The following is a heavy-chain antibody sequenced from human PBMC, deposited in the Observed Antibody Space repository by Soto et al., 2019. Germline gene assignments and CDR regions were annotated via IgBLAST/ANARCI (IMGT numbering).Heavy chain of an antibody. CDR3: ARGRRRYSSGWSWFDP. J-gene: IGHJ5*02. CDR1: GGTIRSPDW. D-gene: IGHD6-19*01. CDR2: IFQSGST. V-gene: IGHV4-4*02. Sequence: SETLSLPCGVSGGTIRSPDWWTWVRQPPGKGLEWIGEIFQSGSTNYTPSLESRVTISVDKSKNQFSLTLTSVTAADTAVYFCARGRRRYSSGWSWFDPWGQGILVTVSS.